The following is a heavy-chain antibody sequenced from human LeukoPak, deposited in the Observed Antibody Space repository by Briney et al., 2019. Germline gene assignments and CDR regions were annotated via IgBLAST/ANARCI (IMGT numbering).Heavy chain of an antibody. D-gene: IGHD3-22*01. CDR2: ISWDAGST. CDR3: AKDYSNYQDSNFMDV. Sequence: GGSLRLSCAASGFTFDDYGMHWVRQTPGKGLEWVALISWDAGSTYYADSVRGRFTISRDKTKNSLYLQMNSLRAEDSALYYCAKDYSNYQDSNFMDVWGKGTTVTVSS. CDR1: GFTFDDYG. J-gene: IGHJ6*03. V-gene: IGHV3-43D*03.